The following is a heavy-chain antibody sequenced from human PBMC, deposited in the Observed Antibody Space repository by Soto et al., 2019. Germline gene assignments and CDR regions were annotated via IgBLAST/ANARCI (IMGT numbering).Heavy chain of an antibody. V-gene: IGHV3-66*01. CDR2: IYSGGST. Sequence: GGSLRLSCAASGFSFSDYAMSWVRQAPGKGLEWVSVIYSGGSTYYADSVKGRFTISRDNSKNTLYLQMNSLRDEDTAVYYCAREHHGSWPWGQGIMVTVSS. J-gene: IGHJ5*02. CDR3: AREHHGSWP. D-gene: IGHD6-6*01. CDR1: GFSFSDYA.